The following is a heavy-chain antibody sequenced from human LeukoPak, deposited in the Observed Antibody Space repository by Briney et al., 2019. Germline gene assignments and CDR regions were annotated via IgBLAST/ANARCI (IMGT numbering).Heavy chain of an antibody. D-gene: IGHD2-2*01. V-gene: IGHV3-30*02. J-gene: IGHJ5*02. Sequence: GGSLRLSCAASGFTFSSSGMHWVRQAPGKGLEWVAFIRYDGTSKYYADSVKGRFTISRDNSKNTVYLQMNSLRAEDTAVYYCAGYCSSTSCHGWFDPWGQGTLVTVSS. CDR3: AGYCSSTSCHGWFDP. CDR2: IRYDGTSK. CDR1: GFTFSSSG.